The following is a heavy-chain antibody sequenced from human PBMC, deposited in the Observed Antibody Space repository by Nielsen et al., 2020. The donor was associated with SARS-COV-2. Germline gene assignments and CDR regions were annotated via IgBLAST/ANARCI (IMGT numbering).Heavy chain of an antibody. CDR2: MYPGDSDT. V-gene: IGHV5-51*01. Sequence: GESLKISCKSSGYNFTSYWIAWVRQMPGKGLEWMGIMYPGDSDTRYSPSFQGQVTMSVDKSISAAYLQWSSLKASDTAMYYCVRLGGIGVDGYNYQYYSGMDVWGQGTTVTVSS. CDR1: GYNFTSYW. D-gene: IGHD5-24*01. J-gene: IGHJ6*02. CDR3: VRLGGIGVDGYNYQYYSGMDV.